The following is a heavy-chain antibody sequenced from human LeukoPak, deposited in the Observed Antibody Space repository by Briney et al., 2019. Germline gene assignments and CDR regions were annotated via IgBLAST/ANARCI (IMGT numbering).Heavy chain of an antibody. D-gene: IGHD6-6*01. CDR1: GFIFSNAW. V-gene: IGHV3-15*01. Sequence: GGSLRLSCAASGFIFSNAWMSWVRQVPGKGLEWIGRVKSKTDGGTIDYTAPAKGRFTISRDDSISTLYLQLSSLTTEDTAVYCCTTGATSNRNYWGQGTLVTVSS. J-gene: IGHJ4*02. CDR2: VKSKTDGGTI. CDR3: TTGATSNRNY.